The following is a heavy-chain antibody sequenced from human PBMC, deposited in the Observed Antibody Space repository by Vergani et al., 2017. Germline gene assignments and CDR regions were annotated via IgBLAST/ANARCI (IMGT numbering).Heavy chain of an antibody. J-gene: IGHJ5*02. CDR3: TRHSGVVAANNWFDP. CDR1: NDSVSNTFYY. D-gene: IGHD2-15*01. CDR2: IYYSGST. V-gene: IGHV4-39*01. Sequence: QVQLQESGPGLVKPSETLSLTCTVSNDSVSNTFYYWGWIRQTPGKGLEWIGSIYYSGSTYYNPSLESRVTMSVDTSKSQFSLKLSSVTAADTAVYYCTRHSGVVAANNWFDPWGQGTVVTVSS.